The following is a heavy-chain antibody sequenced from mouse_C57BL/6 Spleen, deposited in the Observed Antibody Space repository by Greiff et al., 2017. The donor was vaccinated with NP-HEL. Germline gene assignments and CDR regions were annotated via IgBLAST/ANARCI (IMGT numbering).Heavy chain of an antibody. CDR3: ASDGINQYWDFEG. CDR2: INPSNGGA. J-gene: IGHJ1*03. Sequence: VQLQQSGTELVKPGASVKLSCKASGYTFTSYWMHWVKQRPGQGLEWIGNINPSNGGANYNEKFKSKATLTVDKSSSTAYMQLSSLTSEDSAVYYCASDGINQYWDFEGWGTGTTVTVSS. CDR1: GYTFTSYW. V-gene: IGHV1-53*01.